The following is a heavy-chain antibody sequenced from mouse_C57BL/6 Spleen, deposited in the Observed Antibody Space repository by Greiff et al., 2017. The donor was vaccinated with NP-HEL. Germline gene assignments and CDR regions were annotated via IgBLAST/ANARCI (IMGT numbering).Heavy chain of an antibody. CDR1: GYTFTSYW. Sequence: QVQLQQPGAELVKPGASVKLSCKASGYTFTSYWMHWVKQRPGQGLEWIGMIHPNSGSTNYNEKFKSKATLNVDKSSSPAYMQLSSLTSEDSAVYYCARSAITTVVARDYAMDYWGQGTSVTVSS. D-gene: IGHD1-1*01. CDR3: ARSAITTVVARDYAMDY. CDR2: IHPNSGST. J-gene: IGHJ4*01. V-gene: IGHV1-64*01.